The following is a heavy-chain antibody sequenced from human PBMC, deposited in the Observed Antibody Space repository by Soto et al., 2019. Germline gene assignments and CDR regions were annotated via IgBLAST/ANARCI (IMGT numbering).Heavy chain of an antibody. J-gene: IGHJ4*02. CDR3: GRDLSSSWPYYFDY. V-gene: IGHV3-21*01. CDR1: GFTFSSYS. D-gene: IGHD6-13*01. CDR2: ISSSSSYI. Sequence: EVQLVESGGGLVKPGGSLRLSCAASGFTFSSYSMNWVRQAPGKGLEWVSSISSSSSYIYYADSVKGRFTISRDNAKNSLYLQMNSLRAEDTAVYYCGRDLSSSWPYYFDYWGQGTLVTVSS.